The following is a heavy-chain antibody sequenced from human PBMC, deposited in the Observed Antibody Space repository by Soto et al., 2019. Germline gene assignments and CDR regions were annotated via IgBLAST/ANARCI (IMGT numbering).Heavy chain of an antibody. D-gene: IGHD3-10*01. V-gene: IGHV3-23*01. CDR2: ISDGGDLT. CDR3: ARRVIGSSRAFDI. Sequence: GGSMRLSCAASGFAFTGHPMSWVRQAPEKGLEWVAGISDGGDLTYNADSVKGRFTISRDNSRNTLYLQMNSLRAEDTAVYYCARRVIGSSRAFDIWGQGTMVTVSS. CDR1: GFAFTGHP. J-gene: IGHJ3*02.